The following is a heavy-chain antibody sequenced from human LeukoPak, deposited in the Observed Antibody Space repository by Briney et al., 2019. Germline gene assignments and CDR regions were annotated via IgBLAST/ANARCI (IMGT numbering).Heavy chain of an antibody. CDR3: AKDKATVTTTPIYDY. CDR2: ISGSGGTT. Sequence: PGGSLRLSCGASGLTFSNYAMTWVRQAPGRGLEWVSVISGSGGTTDYADSVKGRFTISGDKSKNTLYLQMNSLRAEDTAVYYCAKDKATVTTTPIYDYWGQGTLVTVSS. CDR1: GLTFSNYA. D-gene: IGHD4-17*01. J-gene: IGHJ4*02. V-gene: IGHV3-23*01.